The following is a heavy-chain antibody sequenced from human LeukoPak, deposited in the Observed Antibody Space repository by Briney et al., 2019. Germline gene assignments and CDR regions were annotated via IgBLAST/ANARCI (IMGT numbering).Heavy chain of an antibody. V-gene: IGHV3-7*03. J-gene: IGHJ4*02. Sequence: GGSLRLSCAASGFTFSDYWMSWVRQAPGQGLEWVANIKQDGSAKHYVDSVKGRFTISRDNAKNSLYLQMNSLRVEDTAVYYCARDYYGLEGFFDYWGQGTLVTVSS. D-gene: IGHD3-10*01. CDR1: GFTFSDYW. CDR3: ARDYYGLEGFFDY. CDR2: IKQDGSAK.